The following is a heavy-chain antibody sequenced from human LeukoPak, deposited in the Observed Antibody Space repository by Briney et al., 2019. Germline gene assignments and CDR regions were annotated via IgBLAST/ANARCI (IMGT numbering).Heavy chain of an antibody. CDR1: GFTFSSYD. J-gene: IGHJ2*01. CDR3: ARGDYDSSGWYFDL. V-gene: IGHV3-13*01. CDR2: IGTAGDT. Sequence: PGGSLRLSCAASGFTFSSYDMHWVRQAPGKGLEWVSAIGTAGDTYYPGSVKGRFTISRENAKNSLYLQMNSLRAGDTAVYYCARGDYDSSGWYFDLWGRGTLVTVSS. D-gene: IGHD3-22*01.